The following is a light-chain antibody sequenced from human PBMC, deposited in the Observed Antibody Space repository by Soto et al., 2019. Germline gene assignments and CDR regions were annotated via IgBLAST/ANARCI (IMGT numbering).Light chain of an antibody. CDR3: QQRAYWPQT. V-gene: IGKV3-11*01. CDR1: QSVSNY. Sequence: EIVLTQSPATLSLSAGERATLSCRARQSVSNYLAWYQQKPGQAPRLLIYDASNRATGIPAKFSGSASGTDFTLTISSLEPEDFAVYYCQQRAYWPQTFGQGTKVEIK. J-gene: IGKJ1*01. CDR2: DAS.